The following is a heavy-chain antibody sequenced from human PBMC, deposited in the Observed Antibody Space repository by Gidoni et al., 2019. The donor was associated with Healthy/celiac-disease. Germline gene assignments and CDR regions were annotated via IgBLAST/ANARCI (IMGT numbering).Heavy chain of an antibody. D-gene: IGHD3-10*01. CDR3: ARGRGAYGSGSYLVGEYYFDY. J-gene: IGHJ4*02. CDR2: INHGGST. V-gene: IGHV4-34*01. Sequence: QVQLQQWGAGRWKPSETVSLTCAVYGGSCSGYYWSWIRQPPGKGLEWIGEINHGGSTNYNPSLKSPVTISVDTSTNPFSLKLSSVTAADTAVYYCARGRGAYGSGSYLVGEYYFDYWGQGTLVTVSS. CDR1: GGSCSGYY.